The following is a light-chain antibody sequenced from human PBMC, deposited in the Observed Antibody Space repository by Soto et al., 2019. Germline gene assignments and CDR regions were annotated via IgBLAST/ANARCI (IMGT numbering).Light chain of an antibody. Sequence: EIVLTQSPGTLSLSPGERATLSCRASQSVSSSYLAWYQQKPGQAPRLLIYGASSRATGIPDRFSGSGSGTGFPLTISRLEPEDFAVYYCQKYGSSSPYTFGQGTKLEIK. CDR1: QSVSSSY. V-gene: IGKV3-20*01. J-gene: IGKJ2*01. CDR3: QKYGSSSPYT. CDR2: GAS.